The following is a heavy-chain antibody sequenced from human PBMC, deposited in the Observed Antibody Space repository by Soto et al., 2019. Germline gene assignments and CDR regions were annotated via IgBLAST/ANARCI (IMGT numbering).Heavy chain of an antibody. J-gene: IGHJ6*02. CDR3: ARDPRGEWPYYYYGMDV. D-gene: IGHD3-10*01. V-gene: IGHV6-1*01. Sequence: SRTLSLTCAISGDSVSSNSAAWNWIRQSPSRGLEWLGRTYYRSKWYNDYAVSVKSRITINPDTSKNQFSLQLNSVTPEDTAVYYCARDPRGEWPYYYYGMDVWGQGTTVTVSS. CDR2: TYYRSKWYN. CDR1: GDSVSSNSAA.